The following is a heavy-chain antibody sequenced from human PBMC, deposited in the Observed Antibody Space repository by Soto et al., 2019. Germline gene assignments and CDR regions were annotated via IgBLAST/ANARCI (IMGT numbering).Heavy chain of an antibody. CDR1: GDSVGSSNW. CDR3: ARYIASGLYYYFARDV. V-gene: IGHV4-4*02. D-gene: IGHD1-20*01. J-gene: IGHJ6*02. CDR2: IFHTGIT. Sequence: QVQLQESGPGLLKPSGTLALSCAVSGDSVGSSNWWTWVRQPPGKGLEWIGDIFHTGITNSNPSPKSRVTMAVDKSKNQFSLKLTSVTAADTAVYYCARYIASGLYYYFARDVWGQGTTGTVSS.